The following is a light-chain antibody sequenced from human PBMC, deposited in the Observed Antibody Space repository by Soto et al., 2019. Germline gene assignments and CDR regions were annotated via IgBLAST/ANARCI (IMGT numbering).Light chain of an antibody. Sequence: QAVVTQPPSVSGAPGQRVTISCTGSSSNIGAGYDVHWYQQLPGTDPKLLIYGNSNRPSGVPDRFSGSKSGTSASLAITGLQAEDEADYYCQSYDSSPSYVFGTGTKVTVL. J-gene: IGLJ1*01. V-gene: IGLV1-40*01. CDR1: SSNIGAGYD. CDR2: GNS. CDR3: QSYDSSPSYV.